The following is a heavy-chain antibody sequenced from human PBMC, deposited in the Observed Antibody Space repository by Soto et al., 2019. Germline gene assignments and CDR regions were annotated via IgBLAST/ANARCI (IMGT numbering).Heavy chain of an antibody. CDR3: AKSFRGFTAMVPPYYFDY. CDR1: GFTFSSYG. Sequence: HPGGSLRLSCAASGFTFSSYGMHWVRQAPGKGLEWVAVISYDGSNKYYADSVKGRFTISRDNSKNTLYLQMNSLRAEDTAVYYCAKSFRGFTAMVPPYYFDYWGQGTLVTVSS. V-gene: IGHV3-30*18. CDR2: ISYDGSNK. D-gene: IGHD5-18*01. J-gene: IGHJ4*02.